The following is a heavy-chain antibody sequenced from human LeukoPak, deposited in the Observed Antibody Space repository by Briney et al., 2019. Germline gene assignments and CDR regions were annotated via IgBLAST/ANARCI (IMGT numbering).Heavy chain of an antibody. D-gene: IGHD3-3*01. J-gene: IGHJ5*02. Sequence: SETLSLTCTVSGGSISSYYWSWIRQPPGKGLEWIGYIYYSGSTNYNPSLKSRATISVDTSKNQFSLKLSSVTAADTAVYYCARDWRRGHYDFWSGYHNWFDPWGQGTLVTVSS. CDR3: ARDWRRGHYDFWSGYHNWFDP. V-gene: IGHV4-59*01. CDR1: GGSISSYY. CDR2: IYYSGST.